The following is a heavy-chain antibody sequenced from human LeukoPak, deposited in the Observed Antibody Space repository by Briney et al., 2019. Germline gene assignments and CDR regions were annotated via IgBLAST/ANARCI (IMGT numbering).Heavy chain of an antibody. D-gene: IGHD2-2*01. Sequence: GRSLRLSCTASGFTLGDYAMSWVRHAPGKGREWVGFIRSKAYDGTTEYAASVKGRFTISRDDSKSIAYLQMNSLKTEDTAVYYCTRDRGSVVVPAAKSYGMDVWGKGTTVTVSS. CDR2: IRSKAYDGTT. J-gene: IGHJ6*04. V-gene: IGHV3-49*04. CDR3: TRDRGSVVVPAAKSYGMDV. CDR1: GFTLGDYA.